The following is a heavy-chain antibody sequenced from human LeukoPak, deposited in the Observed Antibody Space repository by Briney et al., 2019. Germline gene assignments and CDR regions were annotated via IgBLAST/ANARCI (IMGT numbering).Heavy chain of an antibody. CDR1: GFTFSTYS. Sequence: GGSLGLFCAASGFTFSTYSMNRGGPAPGRGAGVVSSITSSTTVHHIFYAHSVTGRFTITRDNADNTLFLQMNSLRAEDTAFYYCARALGDQPDYYYGMDVWGQGTPVTVSS. J-gene: IGHJ6*02. CDR3: ARALGDQPDYYYGMDV. V-gene: IGHV3-21*01. D-gene: IGHD2-2*01. CDR2: ITSSTTVHHI.